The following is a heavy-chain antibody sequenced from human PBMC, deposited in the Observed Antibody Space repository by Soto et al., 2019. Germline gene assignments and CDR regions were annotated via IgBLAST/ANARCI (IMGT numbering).Heavy chain of an antibody. CDR1: GGSFSGYY. J-gene: IGHJ6*02. V-gene: IGHV4-34*01. CDR3: ARGGPITIFGWASDYYYGMDV. Sequence: QVQLQQWGAGLLKPSETLSLTCAVYGGSFSGYYWSWIRQPPGKGREWIGEINHSGSTNYNPSLKCRVTISVETSKNEFSLKLSAVTAADTAVYYCARGGPITIFGWASDYYYGMDVWGQGTTVTVSS. CDR2: INHSGST. D-gene: IGHD3-3*01.